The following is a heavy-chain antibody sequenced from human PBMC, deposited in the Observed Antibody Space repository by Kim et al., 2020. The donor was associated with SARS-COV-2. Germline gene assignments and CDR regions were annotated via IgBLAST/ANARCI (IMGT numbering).Heavy chain of an antibody. CDR2: ISSSSSYI. CDR3: AREVVTMVRGPTSGYYYYGMDV. V-gene: IGHV3-21*01. CDR1: GFTFSSYS. Sequence: GGSLRLSCAASGFTFSSYSMNWVRQAPGKGLEWVSSISSSSSYIYYADSVKGRFTISRDNAKNSLYLQMNSLRAEDTAVYYCAREVVTMVRGPTSGYYYYGMDVWGQGTTVTVSS. D-gene: IGHD3-10*01. J-gene: IGHJ6*02.